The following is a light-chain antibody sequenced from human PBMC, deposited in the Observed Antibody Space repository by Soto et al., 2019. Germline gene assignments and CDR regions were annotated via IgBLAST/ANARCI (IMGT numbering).Light chain of an antibody. CDR3: QQYGSSGFT. Sequence: EIVLTQSPGTLSLSPGERATLSCRASQSVSNKYLAWYQQKPGQAPRLLFFGASSRPTGIPDRFSGSGSGTDFTLTISRLEPEDFAVYYCQQYGSSGFTFGPGTKVDNK. CDR2: GAS. CDR1: QSVSNKY. V-gene: IGKV3-20*01. J-gene: IGKJ3*01.